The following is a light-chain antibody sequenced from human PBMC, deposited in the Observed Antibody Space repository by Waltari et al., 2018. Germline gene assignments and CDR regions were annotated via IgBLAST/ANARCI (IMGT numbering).Light chain of an antibody. V-gene: IGLV1-44*01. J-gene: IGLJ1*01. CDR3: AAWDDSLNGV. CDR1: SSTIGSSA. CDR2: SNK. Sequence: QSVLTQPPSASGTPGQRVTISCSGSSSTIGSSAVNWYQQLPGTAPKLLIYSNKHRPSGVPDRFSGSKSGTSASLAISGLQSEDEADYYCAAWDDSLNGVFGTGTKVTGL.